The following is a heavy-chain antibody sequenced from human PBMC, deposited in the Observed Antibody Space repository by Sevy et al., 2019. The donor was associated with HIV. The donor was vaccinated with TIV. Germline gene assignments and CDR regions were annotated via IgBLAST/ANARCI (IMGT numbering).Heavy chain of an antibody. V-gene: IGHV3-7*03. J-gene: IGHJ6*02. CDR3: ARDCNSATCLWGLDV. D-gene: IGHD1-26*01. Sequence: GGSLRLSCVASGFTFSNYWMSWVRQAPGKGLEWVANIKRDGSEKYYVASGKGRFTISRDNDKTSLYLQMNSLRDEDTAVYYCARDCNSATCLWGLDVWGPGTTVTVSS. CDR2: IKRDGSEK. CDR1: GFTFSNYW.